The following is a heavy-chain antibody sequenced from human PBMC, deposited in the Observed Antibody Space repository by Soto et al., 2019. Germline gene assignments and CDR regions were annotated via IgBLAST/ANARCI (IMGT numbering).Heavy chain of an antibody. Sequence: EVQLVESGGGLVQPGGSLRLSCAASGFTFSSYYMSWVRQAPGKGLEWVANIRHDGSGQFYVDSVKGRFTISRDNAQNSLYLQMNSLRAEDTAVYYCVRDGGTMTLVRGARTQFDYWGQGTLVTVSS. J-gene: IGHJ4*02. CDR1: GFTFSSYY. CDR2: IRHDGSGQ. CDR3: VRDGGTMTLVRGARTQFDY. D-gene: IGHD3-10*01. V-gene: IGHV3-7*01.